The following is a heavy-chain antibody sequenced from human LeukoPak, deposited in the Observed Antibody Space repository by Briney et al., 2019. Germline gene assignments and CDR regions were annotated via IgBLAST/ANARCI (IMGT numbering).Heavy chain of an antibody. CDR2: INIYDGNT. D-gene: IGHD3-22*01. Sequence: ASVKVSCKASDYTFPNYGISWVRQAPGQGLEWMGWINIYDGNTNYAQNLQGRVTMTTDTSTGTAYMELRSLRFVDTAVYYCARYPSARSGYYSGFDYWGQGTLVTVSS. CDR1: DYTFPNYG. CDR3: ARYPSARSGYYSGFDY. V-gene: IGHV1-18*01. J-gene: IGHJ4*02.